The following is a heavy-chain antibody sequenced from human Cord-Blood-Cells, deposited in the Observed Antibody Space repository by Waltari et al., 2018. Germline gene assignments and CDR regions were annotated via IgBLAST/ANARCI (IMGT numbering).Heavy chain of an antibody. CDR1: GFTFSRYW. CDR2: INSDGSST. CDR3: ARDYGDYAEYFQH. D-gene: IGHD4-17*01. J-gene: IGHJ1*01. Sequence: EVQLVESGGGLVQPGGSLRLSCAASGFTFSRYWMHLVRQAPGKGLVWVSRINSDGSSTSYADSVKGRFTISRDNAKNTLYLQMNSLRAEDTAVYYCARDYGDYAEYFQHWGQGTLVTVSS. V-gene: IGHV3-74*01.